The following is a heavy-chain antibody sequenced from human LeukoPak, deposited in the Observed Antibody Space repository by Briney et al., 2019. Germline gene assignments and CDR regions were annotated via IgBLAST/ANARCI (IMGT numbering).Heavy chain of an antibody. Sequence: ASVKVSCKASGGTFSSYAISWVRQAPRQGLEWMGGIIPIFGTANYAQKFQGRVTITTDESTSTAYMELSSLRSEDTAVYSCAIRLVYCSGDCYCLSDWGQGTLVTVSS. CDR3: AIRLVYCSGDCYCLSD. D-gene: IGHD2-21*02. CDR1: GGTFSSYA. J-gene: IGHJ4*02. CDR2: IIPIFGTA. V-gene: IGHV1-69*05.